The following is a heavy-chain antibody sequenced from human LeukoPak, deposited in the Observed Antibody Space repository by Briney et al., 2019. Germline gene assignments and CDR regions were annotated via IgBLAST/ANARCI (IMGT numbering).Heavy chain of an antibody. CDR1: GFTFSTYG. V-gene: IGHV3-30*19. CDR3: AREGDHTALDY. CDR2: ISYDGSNK. D-gene: IGHD5-18*01. J-gene: IGHJ4*02. Sequence: AGGSLRLSCAASGFTFSTYGMHWVRQAPGKGLEWVAVISYDGSNKYYADSVKGRFTISRDNSKNTLYLQMNSLRAEDTAVYYCAREGDHTALDYWGQGTLVTVSS.